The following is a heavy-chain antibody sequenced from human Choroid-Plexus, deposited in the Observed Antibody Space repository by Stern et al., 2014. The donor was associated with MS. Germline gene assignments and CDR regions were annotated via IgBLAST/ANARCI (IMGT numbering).Heavy chain of an antibody. CDR2: VSYDGSNK. Sequence: VQLVESGGGVVQPGRPLRLSCVASGFTFGSCAMHWVRQAPGKGLEWVAGVSYDGSNKYYADSVKGRFTISRDNSQNTLYMQMGNLKPEDTGVFFWAKDRQYLTYFFDHWGQGTLVTVSS. CDR3: AKDRQYLTYFFDH. CDR1: GFTFGSCA. V-gene: IGHV3-30*18. D-gene: IGHD2/OR15-2a*01. J-gene: IGHJ5*02.